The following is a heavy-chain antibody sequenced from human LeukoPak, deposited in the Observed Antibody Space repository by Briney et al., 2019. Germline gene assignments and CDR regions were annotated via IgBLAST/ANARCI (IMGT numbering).Heavy chain of an antibody. J-gene: IGHJ4*02. D-gene: IGHD1-14*01. CDR1: GGSISSSSYY. CDR2: IYYSGST. Sequence: PSETLSLTCTVSGGSISSSSYYWGWIRQPPGKGLEWIGSIYYSGSTYYNPPLKSRVTISVDTSKNQFSLKLSSVTAADTAVYYCARQDRDDEYYFDYWGQGTLVTVSS. CDR3: ARQDRDDEYYFDY. V-gene: IGHV4-39*01.